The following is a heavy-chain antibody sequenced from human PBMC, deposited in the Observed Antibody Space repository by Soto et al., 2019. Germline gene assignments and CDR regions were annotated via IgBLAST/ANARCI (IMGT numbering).Heavy chain of an antibody. CDR3: ATQSYSNSGAYYYYAMDV. J-gene: IGHJ6*02. Sequence: SETLSLTCSVSGGTISSGDYFWSWIRQPPGKGLEWIGSIFYTGSTYYSPSLKSRASMSMDTSKNLFSLRLRSLTAADTAVYFCATQSYSNSGAYYYYAMDVWGQGTTVTVSS. D-gene: IGHD4-4*01. CDR2: IFYTGST. CDR1: GGTISSGDYF. V-gene: IGHV4-30-4*01.